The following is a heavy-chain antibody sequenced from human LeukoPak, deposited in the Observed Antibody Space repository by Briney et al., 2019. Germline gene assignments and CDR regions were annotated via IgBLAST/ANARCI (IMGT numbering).Heavy chain of an antibody. CDR2: ISYDGSNK. J-gene: IGHJ4*02. CDR1: GFTFSSYA. CDR3: ARVVGATTYSDY. V-gene: IGHV3-30-3*01. Sequence: GGSLRLSCAASGFTFSSYAMHWVRQAPGKGLEWVAVISYDGSNKYYADSVKGRFTISRDNSKNTLYLQTNSMRAEDTAVYYCARVVGATTYSDYWGQGTLVTVSS. D-gene: IGHD1-26*01.